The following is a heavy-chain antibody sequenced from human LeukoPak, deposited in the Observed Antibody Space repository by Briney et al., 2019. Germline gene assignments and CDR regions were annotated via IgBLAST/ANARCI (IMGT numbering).Heavy chain of an antibody. Sequence: PGGSLRLSCAASGFSFSDYYMSWIRQAPGKGLEWVSGIIGGGGSTYYADSVKGRFTISGDNSRNTLFLQMNSLRAEDTAVYYCARRAGAYSHPYDYWGQGTLVTVSS. D-gene: IGHD4/OR15-4a*01. CDR1: GFSFSDYY. V-gene: IGHV3-23*01. J-gene: IGHJ4*02. CDR3: ARRAGAYSHPYDY. CDR2: IIGGGGST.